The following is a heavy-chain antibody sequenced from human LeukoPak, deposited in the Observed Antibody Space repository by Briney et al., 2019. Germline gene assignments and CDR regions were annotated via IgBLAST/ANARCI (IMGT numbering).Heavy chain of an antibody. D-gene: IGHD2-15*01. CDR1: GYTFTSYG. V-gene: IGHV1-18*01. J-gene: IGHJ4*02. Sequence: ASVKVSCKASGYTFTSYGISWVRQAPGQGREWMGWISAYNGNTNYAQKLQGRVTMTTDTSTSTAYMELRSLRSDDTAVYYCASSDCSGGSCYPAGYWGQGTLVTVSS. CDR2: ISAYNGNT. CDR3: ASSDCSGGSCYPAGY.